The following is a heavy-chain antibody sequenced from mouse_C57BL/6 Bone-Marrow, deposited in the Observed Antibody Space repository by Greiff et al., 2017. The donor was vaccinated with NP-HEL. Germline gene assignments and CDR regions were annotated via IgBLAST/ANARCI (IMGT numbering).Heavy chain of an antibody. CDR1: GFNIKDDY. D-gene: IGHD1-1*01. V-gene: IGHV14-4*01. Sequence: EVQLVESGAELVRPGASVKLSCTASGFNIKDDYMHWVKQRPEQGLEWIGWIDPENGDTEYASKFQGKATITADTSSNTAYLQLSSLTSEDTAVYYCTSDYYGKGWGQGTTLTVSS. CDR2: IDPENGDT. CDR3: TSDYYGKG. J-gene: IGHJ2*01.